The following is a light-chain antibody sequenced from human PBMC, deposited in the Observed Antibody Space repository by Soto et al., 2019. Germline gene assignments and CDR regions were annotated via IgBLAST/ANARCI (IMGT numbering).Light chain of an antibody. CDR2: AAS. V-gene: IGKV1-27*01. Sequence: DIQMTQSPSSLSASVGDRVTITCRESQGISNYLAWYQQKPGKVPKLLIYAASTLQSGVPSRFSGSGSGTAFTLTISSLQPEDVATYYCQKYNSAPRTFGPGTKVDIK. CDR3: QKYNSAPRT. CDR1: QGISNY. J-gene: IGKJ3*01.